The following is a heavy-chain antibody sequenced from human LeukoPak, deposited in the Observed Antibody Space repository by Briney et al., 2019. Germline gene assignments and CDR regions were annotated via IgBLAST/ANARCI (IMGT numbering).Heavy chain of an antibody. Sequence: ASVKVSCKASGYTFTGYYMHWVRQAPGQGLEWMGWINPNSGGTNYAQKFQGRVTMTRDTSISTAYMELSRLRSDDTAVYHCARVRSMGYYYDSSGYYFLQYWGQGTLVTVSS. J-gene: IGHJ4*02. V-gene: IGHV1-2*02. CDR2: INPNSGGT. D-gene: IGHD3-22*01. CDR1: GYTFTGYY. CDR3: ARVRSMGYYYDSSGYYFLQY.